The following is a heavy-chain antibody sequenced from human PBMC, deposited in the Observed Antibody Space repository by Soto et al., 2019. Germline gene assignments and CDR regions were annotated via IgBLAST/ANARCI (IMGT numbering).Heavy chain of an antibody. CDR3: VKGHRALDN. V-gene: IGHV4-61*04. J-gene: IGHJ4*02. CDR2: IFHTGGT. Sequence: SETLSLTCTVSGGSVSSGSYYWTWIRQSPGKAPEWIGYIFHTGGTSYNPSLKSRVSISVDTSKNQFSLNSLKSEDTAVYYCVKGHRALDNWGQGTLVTVSS. CDR1: GGSVSSGSYY.